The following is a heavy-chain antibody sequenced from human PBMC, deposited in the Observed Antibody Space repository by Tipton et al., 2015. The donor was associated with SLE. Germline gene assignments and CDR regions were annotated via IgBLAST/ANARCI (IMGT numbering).Heavy chain of an antibody. CDR1: GYTFTTYG. V-gene: IGHV1-18*01. J-gene: IGHJ6*02. CDR2: ISTYNGNT. Sequence: QSGPEVKKPGASVRVSCKASGYTFTTYGISWVRQAPGQGLEWMGWISTYNGNTNYAQKLQGRVTMTSDTSTSTAYMELRSLRSDDTAIYYCARVRVDTAVSVWGQGTTVTVSS. D-gene: IGHD5-18*01. CDR3: ARVRVDTAVSV.